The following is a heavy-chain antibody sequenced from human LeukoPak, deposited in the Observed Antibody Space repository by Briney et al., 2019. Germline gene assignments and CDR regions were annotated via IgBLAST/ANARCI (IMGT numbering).Heavy chain of an antibody. CDR1: GFTFSSYA. CDR3: AKVRIAARIFDY. D-gene: IGHD6-6*01. J-gene: IGHJ4*02. CDR2: ISGSGGST. V-gene: IGHV3-23*01. Sequence: GGSLRLSCAASGFTFSSYAMSWVRQAPGKGLEWVSAISGSGGSTYYADSVKGRSTISRDNSKNTLYLQMNSLRAEDTAVYYCAKVRIAARIFDYWGQGTLVTVSS.